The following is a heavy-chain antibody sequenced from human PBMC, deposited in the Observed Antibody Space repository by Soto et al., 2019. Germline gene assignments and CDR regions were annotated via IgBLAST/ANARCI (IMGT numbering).Heavy chain of an antibody. CDR2: IYPGDSDT. Sequence: GESLKISCKGSGYSFISYWIGWVRQMPGKSLKWMGIIYPGDSDTRYSPSFQGQVTISADKSISTAYLQWSSLKASDTAMYYCARTSAAGKYYDGGSYGAFDVWGQGTMVTVSS. CDR1: GYSFISYW. V-gene: IGHV5-51*01. J-gene: IGHJ3*01. D-gene: IGHD6-13*01. CDR3: ARTSAAGKYYDGGSYGAFDV.